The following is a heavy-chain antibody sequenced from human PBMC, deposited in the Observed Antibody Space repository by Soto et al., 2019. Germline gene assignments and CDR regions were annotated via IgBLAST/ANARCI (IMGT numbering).Heavy chain of an antibody. D-gene: IGHD1-1*01. CDR3: ARVVNDWFDP. CDR1: GYIFTNYY. CDR2: INPSSGGT. J-gene: IGHJ5*02. Sequence: QVHLVQSGAEVKKPGASVKVSCKTSGYIFTNYYIVWVRQAPGQGLEWMGWINPSSGGTEYAQAFQGRVTMSRDTSFITAYMELTSLTSDDTGGYYCARVVNDWFDPWGQGTPVIVSS. V-gene: IGHV1-2*02.